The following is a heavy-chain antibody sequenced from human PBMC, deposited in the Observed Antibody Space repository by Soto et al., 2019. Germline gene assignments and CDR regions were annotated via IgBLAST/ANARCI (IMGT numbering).Heavy chain of an antibody. J-gene: IGHJ4*02. CDR2: IIAGNGTA. Sequence: ASVKVSCQASGGTFSSYAISWVRQAPGQGLEWMGWIIAGNGTANYSQKFQGRVTITRDTSASTAYMELSSLRSEDTAVYYCAREGGGYCSGGSCQVDYWGQGTLVTVSS. V-gene: IGHV1-3*01. CDR1: GGTFSSYA. CDR3: AREGGGYCSGGSCQVDY. D-gene: IGHD2-15*01.